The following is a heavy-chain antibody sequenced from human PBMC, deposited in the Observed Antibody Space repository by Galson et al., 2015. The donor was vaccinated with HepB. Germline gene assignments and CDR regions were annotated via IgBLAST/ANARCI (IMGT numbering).Heavy chain of an antibody. D-gene: IGHD7-27*01. Sequence: CAISGDSVSGNSVAWNWIRQSPSRGLEWLGRTYYRSKWYNEYAVSVKSRITINPDTSKNQFSLQMNSVTPEDTAVYYCARLTGGDFWGQGTKVTVSS. V-gene: IGHV6-1*01. CDR1: GDSVSGNSVA. CDR3: ARLTGGDF. J-gene: IGHJ3*01. CDR2: TYYRSKWYN.